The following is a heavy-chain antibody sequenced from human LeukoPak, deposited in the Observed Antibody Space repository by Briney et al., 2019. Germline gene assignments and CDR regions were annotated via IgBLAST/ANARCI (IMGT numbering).Heavy chain of an antibody. Sequence: GGSLRLSCTASGFTFRNAGMNWVRQAPGKGLEWVSYISSSGSTIYYADSVKGRFTISRDNAKNSLYLQMNSLRAEDTAVYYCAELGITMIGGVWGKGTTVTISS. V-gene: IGHV3-48*03. CDR3: AELGITMIGGV. J-gene: IGHJ6*04. CDR2: ISSSGSTI. CDR1: GFTFRNAG. D-gene: IGHD3-10*02.